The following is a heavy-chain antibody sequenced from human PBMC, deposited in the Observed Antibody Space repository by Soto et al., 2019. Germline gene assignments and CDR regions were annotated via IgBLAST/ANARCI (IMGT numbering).Heavy chain of an antibody. J-gene: IGHJ4*02. CDR1: GFTFSSYA. D-gene: IGHD6-13*01. CDR2: ISGSGGST. V-gene: IGHV3-23*01. CDR3: AKDLLQQPYGGYIYY. Sequence: GGSLRLSCAASGFTFSSYAMSWVRQAPGKGLEWVSAISGSGGSTYYADSVKGRFTISRDNSKNTLYLQMNSLRAEDTAVYYCAKDLLQQPYGGYIYYWGQGTLVTVSS.